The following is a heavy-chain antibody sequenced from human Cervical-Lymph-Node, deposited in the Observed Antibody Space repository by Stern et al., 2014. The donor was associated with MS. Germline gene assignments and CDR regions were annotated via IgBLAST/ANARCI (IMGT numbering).Heavy chain of an antibody. V-gene: IGHV4-4*07. J-gene: IGHJ4*01. Sequence: QVQLQESGPGLVRTSQTLSLTCSVSGGSVSGYTWSWLRQPAGKGLEWLGRFFGGGGPSYNPPRSGGVSGSVDSSRNEVPLDLTSGTAADTATYYCARGGQYQLLSGFFFDSWGFGAQVTISS. CDR1: GGSVSGYT. CDR2: FFGGGGP. D-gene: IGHD2-2*01. CDR3: ARGGQYQLLSGFFFDS.